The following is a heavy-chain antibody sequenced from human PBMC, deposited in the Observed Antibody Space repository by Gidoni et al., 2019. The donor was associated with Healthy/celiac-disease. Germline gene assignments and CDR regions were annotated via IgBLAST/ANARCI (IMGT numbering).Heavy chain of an antibody. V-gene: IGHV3-15*01. Sequence: EVQLVESGGGLVKPGGSLRLSCAASGFTFSHAWMSWVRQGPGKGLEWVGRIKSKTDGGTTDYAAPVKGRFTISRDDSKNTLYLQMNSLKTEDTAVYYCHSYDSSGPDAFDIWGQGTMVTVSS. J-gene: IGHJ3*02. D-gene: IGHD3-22*01. CDR3: HSYDSSGPDAFDI. CDR2: IKSKTDGGTT. CDR1: GFTFSHAW.